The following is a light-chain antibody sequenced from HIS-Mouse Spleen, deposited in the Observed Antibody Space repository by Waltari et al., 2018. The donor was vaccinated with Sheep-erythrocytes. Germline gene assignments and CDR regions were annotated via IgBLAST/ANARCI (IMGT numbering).Light chain of an antibody. CDR2: GAS. V-gene: IGKV3-15*01. J-gene: IGKJ2*01. Sequence: EIVMTQSPATLSVSPGERATLSCRASQSVSSNLAGYQQKPGQAPRLLIYGASTRASGIPARFSGSGSGTELTLTISRMQSEDFAVYYCQQYNNWPPPYTFGQGTKLEIK. CDR3: QQYNNWPPPYT. CDR1: QSVSSN.